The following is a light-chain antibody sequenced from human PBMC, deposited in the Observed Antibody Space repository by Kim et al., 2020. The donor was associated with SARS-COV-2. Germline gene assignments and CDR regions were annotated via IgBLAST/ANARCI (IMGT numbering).Light chain of an antibody. CDR1: QGVRSW. V-gene: IGKV1D-12*01. CDR3: QQANSFPVT. J-gene: IGKJ5*01. Sequence: DIQMTQSPSSVSASVGDRVTITCRASQGVRSWLAWYQQKPGKAPKLLIYVASSLQTAVPSRFSGSGSGTDFTLSISSLQPEDFATYYCQQANSFPVTFGQGTRLEIK. CDR2: VAS.